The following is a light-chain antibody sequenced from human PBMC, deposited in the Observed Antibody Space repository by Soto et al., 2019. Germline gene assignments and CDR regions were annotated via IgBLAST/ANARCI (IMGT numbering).Light chain of an antibody. J-gene: IGKJ1*01. V-gene: IGKV1-5*01. CDR2: AAS. CDR3: QQYNTYSGT. CDR1: QTVSRS. Sequence: DIQMTQSPASLSASVGERATIACRASQTVSRSVGWYQQKPGKAPKLLISAASTLNSGVPSRFSGSGSGTDFTLTISSLQRDDFAIYYCQQYNTYSGTFGQGTKVDI.